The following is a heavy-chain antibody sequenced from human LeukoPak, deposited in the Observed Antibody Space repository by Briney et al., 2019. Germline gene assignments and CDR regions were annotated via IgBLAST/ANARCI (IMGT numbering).Heavy chain of an antibody. D-gene: IGHD6-13*01. Sequence: PSETLSLTCTVSGGSISSYYWSWIRQPPGKGLEWIGYIYYSGSTNYNPSLKSRVTISVDTSKNQFSLKLSSVTAADTAVYYCACIAAAGLLWYFDLWGRGTLVTVSS. CDR2: IYYSGST. V-gene: IGHV4-59*08. CDR3: ACIAAAGLLWYFDL. CDR1: GGSISSYY. J-gene: IGHJ2*01.